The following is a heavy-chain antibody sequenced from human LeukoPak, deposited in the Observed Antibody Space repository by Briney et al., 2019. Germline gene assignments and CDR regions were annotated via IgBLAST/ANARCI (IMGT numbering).Heavy chain of an antibody. CDR1: GFTFNDYY. Sequence: PGGSLRLSCAASGFTFNDYYMSWIRQAPGKGLEWLSYINIGGTNTHYADPVKGRFTISRDNAKKSLYLEMNNLRAEDAAVYYCATDGAGFDPWGQGVLVTVFS. V-gene: IGHV3-11*01. J-gene: IGHJ5*02. CDR3: ATDGAGFDP. CDR2: INIGGTNT.